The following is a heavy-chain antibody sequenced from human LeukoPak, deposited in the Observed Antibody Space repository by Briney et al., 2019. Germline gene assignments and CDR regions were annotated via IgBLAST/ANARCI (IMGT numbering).Heavy chain of an antibody. CDR3: ARHQRYYDFWSGLFGNWFDP. J-gene: IGHJ5*02. D-gene: IGHD3-3*01. CDR1: GYTFAHYW. V-gene: IGHV5-51*01. Sequence: GESLKISCKGSGYTFAHYWIGWVRQMPGKGLEWMGIIYPGDSDTRYSPSFQGQVTISADKSTSTAYLQWSSLKASDTAMYYCARHQRYYDFWSGLFGNWFDPWGQGTLVTVSS. CDR2: IYPGDSDT.